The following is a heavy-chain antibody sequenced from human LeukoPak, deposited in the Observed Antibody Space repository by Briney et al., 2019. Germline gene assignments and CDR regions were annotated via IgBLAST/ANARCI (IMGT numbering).Heavy chain of an antibody. Sequence: SETLSLTCTVSGGSISSYYWSWIRQPPGKGLEWIGYIYYSGSTNYNPSLKSRVTISVDTSKNQFSLKLSSVTAAGTAVYYCARRGPYYYDSSGYYAFDYWGQGTLVTVSS. CDR1: GGSISSYY. V-gene: IGHV4-59*08. CDR3: ARRGPYYYDSSGYYAFDY. D-gene: IGHD3-22*01. CDR2: IYYSGST. J-gene: IGHJ4*02.